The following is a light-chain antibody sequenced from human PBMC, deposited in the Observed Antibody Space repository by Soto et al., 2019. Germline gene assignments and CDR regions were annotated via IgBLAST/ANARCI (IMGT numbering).Light chain of an antibody. J-gene: IGLJ3*02. CDR1: RDIGGYKY. CDR3: TSYSRYRVLV. Sequence: RDIGGYKYVSWYQQHPGKAPKLIIFEVSNRPSGVSDRFSGSNSGNTASLTISGLQAEDEADYYCTSYSRYRVLVFGGGTKGTVL. CDR2: EVS. V-gene: IGLV2-14*01.